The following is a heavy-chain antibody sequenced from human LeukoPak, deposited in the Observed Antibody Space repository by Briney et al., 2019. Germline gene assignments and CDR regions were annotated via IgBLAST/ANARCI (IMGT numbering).Heavy chain of an antibody. CDR2: ISTYNGNT. J-gene: IGHJ4*02. V-gene: IGHV1-18*01. CDR3: ARGALGFCSGGSCSSFDY. CDR1: GYTFTSYG. D-gene: IGHD2-15*01. Sequence: ASVKVSCKASGYTFTSYGVSWVRQAPGQGLEWMAWISTYNGNTNYAQKFQGRVTMTTDTSTSTAYMELRSLKYDDTAVYYCARGALGFCSGGSCSSFDYWGQGTLVTVSS.